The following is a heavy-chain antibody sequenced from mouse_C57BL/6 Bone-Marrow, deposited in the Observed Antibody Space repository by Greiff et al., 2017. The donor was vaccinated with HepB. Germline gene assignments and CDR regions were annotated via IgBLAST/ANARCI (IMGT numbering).Heavy chain of an antibody. Sequence: QVQLKESGAELARPGASVKLSCKASGYTFTSYGISWVKQRTGQGLEWIGEIYPRSGNTYYNEKFKGKATLTADKSSSTAYMELRSLTSEDSAVYFCARRTTVVATRWYFDVWGTGTTVTVSS. V-gene: IGHV1-81*01. D-gene: IGHD1-1*01. CDR3: ARRTTVVATRWYFDV. CDR1: GYTFTSYG. J-gene: IGHJ1*03. CDR2: IYPRSGNT.